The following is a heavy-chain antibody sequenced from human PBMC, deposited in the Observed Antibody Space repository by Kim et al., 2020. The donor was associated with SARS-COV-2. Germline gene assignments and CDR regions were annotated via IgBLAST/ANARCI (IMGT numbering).Heavy chain of an antibody. Sequence: KYYADSVKGRFTISRDNSKNTLYLQMNSLRAEDTAVYYCAKPGRDGAFDIWGQGTMVTVSS. CDR2: K. CDR3: AKPGRDGAFDI. J-gene: IGHJ3*02. V-gene: IGHV3-30*02.